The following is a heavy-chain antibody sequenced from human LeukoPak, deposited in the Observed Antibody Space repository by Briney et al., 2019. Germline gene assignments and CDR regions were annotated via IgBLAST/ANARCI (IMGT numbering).Heavy chain of an antibody. V-gene: IGHV4-59*01. J-gene: IGHJ3*02. CDR3: ARGRFLDAFDI. CDR1: GDSISRYY. D-gene: IGHD3-3*01. CDR2: IYYSGST. Sequence: PETLSLTCTDPGDSISRYYWSWIRQPPGKGLEWIGYIYYSGSTKYKPSLQSRVTISVDTSKKQFSLKLSSVTAADTAVYYCARGRFLDAFDIWGQGTMVTVSS.